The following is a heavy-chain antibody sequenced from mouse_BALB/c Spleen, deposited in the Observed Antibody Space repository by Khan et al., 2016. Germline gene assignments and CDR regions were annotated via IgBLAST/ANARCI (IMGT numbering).Heavy chain of an antibody. V-gene: IGHV2-2*02. CDR3: ARSYGSSYAMDY. D-gene: IGHD1-1*01. J-gene: IGHJ4*01. CDR1: GFSLTSYG. Sequence: VQLQESGPGLVQPSQSLSITCTVTGFSLTSYGVHWVRQSPGKGLEWLGVIWSGGSTDYNAAFISRLSISKDNSKSQVFFKMNSLQANDTAIYXSARSYGSSYAMDYWGQGTSVTVYS. CDR2: IWSGGST.